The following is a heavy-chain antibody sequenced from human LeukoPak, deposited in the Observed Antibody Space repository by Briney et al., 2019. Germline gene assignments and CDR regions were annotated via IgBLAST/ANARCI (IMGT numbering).Heavy chain of an antibody. D-gene: IGHD3-16*01. Sequence: GGSLRLSCTASDFSFSAYSMNWVRQAPGKGLEGVSTISASDSSSYIYYADSVKGRFTISRDNSKNTLYLQMDSLRAEDTAVYYCAKDLGYDYVWGEGNLYDYWGQGTLVTVSS. J-gene: IGHJ4*02. CDR3: AKDLGYDYVWGEGNLYDY. CDR2: ISASDSSSYI. CDR1: DFSFSAYS. V-gene: IGHV3-21*04.